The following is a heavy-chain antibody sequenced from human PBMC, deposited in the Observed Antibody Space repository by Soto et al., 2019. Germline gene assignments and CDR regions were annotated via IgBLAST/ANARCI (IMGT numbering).Heavy chain of an antibody. V-gene: IGHV4-59*01. D-gene: IGHD2-15*01. J-gene: IGHJ4*02. CDR3: AGLRGYAGSPIDY. Sequence: SETLSLTCTVSGGSIISGYWSWIRQPPGKGLEWIGYISYSGNTNYNPSIKSRVTMSVDTPKNQFSLRLSSVTTADTAVYYCAGLRGYAGSPIDYWGQGTLVTVSS. CDR1: GGSIISGY. CDR2: ISYSGNT.